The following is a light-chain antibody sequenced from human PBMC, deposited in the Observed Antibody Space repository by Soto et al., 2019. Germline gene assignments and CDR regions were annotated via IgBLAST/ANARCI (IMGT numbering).Light chain of an antibody. CDR3: QNYNSAPWT. CDR2: AAS. Sequence: DIQMTQSPSSLSASVGDRVTITCRASRDITDYLAWYQQKPGQVPTLLIYAASTLQSGVPSRFTASGSGTDFTLTIPGLQPEDFATYYDQNYNSAPWTFGQGTKVEF. J-gene: IGKJ1*01. CDR1: RDITDY. V-gene: IGKV1-27*01.